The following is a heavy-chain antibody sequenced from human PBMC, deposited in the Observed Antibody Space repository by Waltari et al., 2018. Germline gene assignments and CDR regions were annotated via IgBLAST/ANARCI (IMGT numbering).Heavy chain of an antibody. V-gene: IGHV4-34*01. J-gene: IGHJ4*02. Sequence: QVQLQQWGAGLLKPSETLSLTCAVSGGSFSGYYWSWIRQPPGKGLEGIGEINHSGSTNYNPSLKSRVTISVDTSKNQFSLKLSSVTAADTAVYYCARGRKISGFEGYSSSWYDYWGQGTLVTVSS. CDR3: ARGRKISGFEGYSSSWYDY. CDR2: INHSGST. CDR1: GGSFSGYY. D-gene: IGHD6-13*01.